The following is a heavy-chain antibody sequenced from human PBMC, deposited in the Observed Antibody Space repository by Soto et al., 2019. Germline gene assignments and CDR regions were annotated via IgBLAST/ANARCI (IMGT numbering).Heavy chain of an antibody. CDR3: ARTAAAGKYYYGTDV. D-gene: IGHD6-13*01. Sequence: GESLKISCKASGYIFNIYWIGWVRQMPGKGLEWMGVIYPGDSDTRYSPSFQGQVTISADKSISTAYLQWSSLKASDTAMYYCARTAAAGKYYYGTDVWGQGTTVTVSS. J-gene: IGHJ6*02. CDR2: IYPGDSDT. CDR1: GYIFNIYW. V-gene: IGHV5-51*01.